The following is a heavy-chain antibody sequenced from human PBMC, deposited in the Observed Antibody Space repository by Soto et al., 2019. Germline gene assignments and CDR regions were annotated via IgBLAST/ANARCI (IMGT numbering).Heavy chain of an antibody. D-gene: IGHD6-13*01. V-gene: IGHV4-34*01. CDR1: GGSFSGYY. CDR2: INHSGST. CDR3: ARGNQGYSSSWFPLTYYYYGMDV. J-gene: IGHJ6*02. Sequence: SETLSLTCAVYGGSFSGYYWSWIRQPPGKGLEWIGEINHSGSTNYNPSLKSRVTISVDTSKNQFSLKLSSVTAADTAVYYCARGNQGYSSSWFPLTYYYYGMDVWGQGTTVTVSS.